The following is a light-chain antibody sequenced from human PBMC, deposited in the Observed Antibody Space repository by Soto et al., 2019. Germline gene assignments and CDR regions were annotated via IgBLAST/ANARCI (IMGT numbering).Light chain of an antibody. V-gene: IGLV2-8*01. Sequence: QSDLTQPPSASGSPGQSVTISCTGTSSDVGAYNYVSWYQQYPGKAPKLMIYEVSKRPSGVPDRFSGSKSGKTASLTVSGLQPEDEADYYCTSYAGSDIGVFGGGTKLTVL. CDR3: TSYAGSDIGV. CDR1: SSDVGAYNY. CDR2: EVS. J-gene: IGLJ3*02.